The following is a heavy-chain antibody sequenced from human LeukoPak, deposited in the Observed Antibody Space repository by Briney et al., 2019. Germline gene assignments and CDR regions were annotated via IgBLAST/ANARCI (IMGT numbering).Heavy chain of an antibody. CDR2: MNPNSGNT. Sequence: ASVKASCKASGGTFSSYAISWVRQATGQGLEWMGWMNPNSGNTGYAQKFQGRVTMTRNTSISTAYMELSSLRSEDTAVYYCARSRYCSGGSCYSRITPFDYWGQGTLVTVSS. CDR3: ARSRYCSGGSCYSRITPFDY. D-gene: IGHD2-15*01. CDR1: GGTFSSYA. J-gene: IGHJ4*02. V-gene: IGHV1-8*02.